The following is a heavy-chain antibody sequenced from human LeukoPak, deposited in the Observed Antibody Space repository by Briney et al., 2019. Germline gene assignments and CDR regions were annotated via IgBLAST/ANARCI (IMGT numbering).Heavy chain of an antibody. J-gene: IGHJ4*02. V-gene: IGHV3-30-3*02. CDR3: AKDERYSSGSPGNFDY. CDR1: GFTLSSYA. CDR2: IAFDGSNT. D-gene: IGHD6-19*01. Sequence: GGSLRLSCAASGFTLSSYAMHWVRQAPGKGLEWVAIIAFDGSNTYYADSVKGRFTISRDNSKNTLYLQMNSLRAEDTAVYYCAKDERYSSGSPGNFDYWGQGTLVTVSS.